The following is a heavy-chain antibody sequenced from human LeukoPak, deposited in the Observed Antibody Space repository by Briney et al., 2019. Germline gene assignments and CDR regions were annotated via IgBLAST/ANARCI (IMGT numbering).Heavy chain of an antibody. CDR3: ARRLDD. CDR1: GGSISSYY. Sequence: SSETLSLTCTVSGGSISSYYWSWIRQPPGKGLEWIGYIYTSGITNYNPSLKSRVTISVDTSKNQFSLKLTSVTAADTAVYYCARRLDDWGQGTLVAVSS. CDR2: IYTSGIT. J-gene: IGHJ4*02. V-gene: IGHV4-4*08.